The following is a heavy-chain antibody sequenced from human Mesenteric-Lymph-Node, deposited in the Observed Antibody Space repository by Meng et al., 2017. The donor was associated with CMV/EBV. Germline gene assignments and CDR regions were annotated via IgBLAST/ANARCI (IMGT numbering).Heavy chain of an antibody. CDR2: INHSGST. Sequence: QWQPPQWGAGLLKPSETLSLTCVVYGGSFSGYYWSWIRQPPGKGLEWIGEINHSGSTNYNPSLKSRVTISVDTSKNQFSLKLSSVTAADTAVYYCARHQRWLKSEGGFNYWGQGTLVTVSS. CDR3: ARHQRWLKSEGGFNY. V-gene: IGHV4-34*01. D-gene: IGHD4-23*01. CDR1: GGSFSGYY. J-gene: IGHJ4*02.